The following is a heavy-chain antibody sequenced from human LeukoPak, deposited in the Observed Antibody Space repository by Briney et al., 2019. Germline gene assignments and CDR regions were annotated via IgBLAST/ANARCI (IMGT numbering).Heavy chain of an antibody. J-gene: IGHJ4*02. CDR3: AGNGRYYDYVWGSYRHFDY. CDR1: GGSISSSGYY. D-gene: IGHD3-16*02. V-gene: IGHV4-39*07. CDR2: IYYSGST. Sequence: SETLSLTCTVSGGSISSSGYYWGWIRQPPGKGLEWIGSIYYSGSTYYNPSLKSRVTISVDTSKNQFSLKLSSVTAADTAVYYCAGNGRYYDYVWGSYRHFDYWGQGTLVTVSS.